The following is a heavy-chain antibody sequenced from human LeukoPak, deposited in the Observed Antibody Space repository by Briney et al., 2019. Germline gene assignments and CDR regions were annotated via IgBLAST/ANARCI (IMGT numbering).Heavy chain of an antibody. D-gene: IGHD3-10*01. V-gene: IGHV4-34*01. J-gene: IGHJ4*02. CDR2: INHSGST. CDR1: GGSFNAYY. Sequence: SETLSLTCAVYGGSFNAYYWGWIRQPPGKGLEWIGEINHSGSTNYNPSLKSRVTISVDTSKNQFSLKLSSVTAADTAVYYCACKDYYGSGSYYNRWGQGTLVTVSS. CDR3: ACKDYYGSGSYYNR.